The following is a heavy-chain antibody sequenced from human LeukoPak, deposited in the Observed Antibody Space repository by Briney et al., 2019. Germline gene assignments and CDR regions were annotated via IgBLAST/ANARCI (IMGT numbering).Heavy chain of an antibody. V-gene: IGHV3-23*01. CDR1: GFTFNSYA. Sequence: PGGSLRLSCAASGFTFNSYAMSWVRQAPGKGLEWVSDISGSGGSTYYADPVKGRFTISRDNSKNTLYLQMNSLRAEDTAVYYCAKAPPRLGSWIFQHWGQGTLVTVSS. J-gene: IGHJ1*01. CDR2: ISGSGGST. CDR3: AKAPPRLGSWIFQH. D-gene: IGHD6-13*01.